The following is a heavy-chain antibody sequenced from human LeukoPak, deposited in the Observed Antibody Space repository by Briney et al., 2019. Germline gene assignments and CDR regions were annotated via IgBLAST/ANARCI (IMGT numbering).Heavy chain of an antibody. D-gene: IGHD3-16*01. CDR3: AAGGFDY. J-gene: IGHJ4*02. CDR1: GFTFSDYY. Sequence: PGGSLRLSCAASGFTFSDYYMGWIRQAPGKGLEWVSSISSSSSYIYYADSVKGRFTISRDNAKNSLYLQMNSLRAEDTAVYYCAAGGFDYWGQGTLVTVSS. CDR2: ISSSSSYI. V-gene: IGHV3-11*06.